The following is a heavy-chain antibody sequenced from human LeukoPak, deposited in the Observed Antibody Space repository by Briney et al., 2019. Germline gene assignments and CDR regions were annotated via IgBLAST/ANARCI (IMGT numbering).Heavy chain of an antibody. Sequence: ASVKVSCKXSGYTFTSYDINWVRQSTGQGPEWMGWMNPKGGNTVYAQKFQGRVTITRNTPISTVYMELRSLRSEDTAVYYCARSYCSSTSCYSPDYWGQGTLVTVSS. D-gene: IGHD2-2*01. CDR3: ARSYCSSTSCYSPDY. CDR1: GYTFTSYD. CDR2: MNPKGGNT. J-gene: IGHJ4*02. V-gene: IGHV1-8*01.